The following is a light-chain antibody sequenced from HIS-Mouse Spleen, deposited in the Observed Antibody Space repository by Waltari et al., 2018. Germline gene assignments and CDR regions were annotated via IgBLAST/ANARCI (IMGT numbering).Light chain of an antibody. Sequence: DIQMTQSPSTLSASVVDRVTITCRASQSLSSWLAWYQQKPGKAPKLLIYKASSLESGVPSRFSGSGSGTEFTLTISSLQPDDFATYYCQQYNSYSPKYTFGQGTKLEIK. CDR2: KAS. J-gene: IGKJ2*01. V-gene: IGKV1-5*03. CDR3: QQYNSYSPKYT. CDR1: QSLSSW.